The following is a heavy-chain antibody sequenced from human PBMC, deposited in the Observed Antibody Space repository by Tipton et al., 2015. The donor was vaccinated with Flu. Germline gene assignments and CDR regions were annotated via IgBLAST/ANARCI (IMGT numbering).Heavy chain of an antibody. CDR3: ARMARGYFDY. V-gene: IGHV4-61*02. J-gene: IGHJ4*02. CDR1: GGPISSGSYY. D-gene: IGHD3-10*01. Sequence: LRLSCTVSGGPISSGSYYWSWIGQPAGKGLEWIGRIYTSGSTNYNPSLKSRVTISVDTSKNQFSLKLSSVTAADTAVYYCARMARGYFDYWGQGTLVTVSS. CDR2: IYTSGST.